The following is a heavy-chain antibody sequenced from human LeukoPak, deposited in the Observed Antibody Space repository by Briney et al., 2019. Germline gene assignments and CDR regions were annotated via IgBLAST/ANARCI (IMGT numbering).Heavy chain of an antibody. V-gene: IGHV3-9*01. CDR3: AKAVPATVTTYYFDY. J-gene: IGHJ4*02. D-gene: IGHD4-17*01. Sequence: GGSLRLSCAASGLTFDDYAMHWVRQAPGKGLEWVSGISWNSGSIGYADSVKGRFTISRDNAKNSLCLQMNSLRAEDTALYYCAKAVPATVTTYYFDYWGQGTLVTVSS. CDR1: GLTFDDYA. CDR2: ISWNSGSI.